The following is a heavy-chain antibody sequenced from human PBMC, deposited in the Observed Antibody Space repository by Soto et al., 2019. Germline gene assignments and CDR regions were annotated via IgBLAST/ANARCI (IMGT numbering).Heavy chain of an antibody. D-gene: IGHD6-25*01. J-gene: IGHJ6*02. V-gene: IGHV3-13*05. CDR1: GFSFRDYD. CDR2: LGAARDP. CDR3: ARAYLGRLPRRADYYYAMDV. Sequence: VGSLRLSCAASGFSFRDYDMHWVRQRKGKGLEWVSALGAARDPYYVGSVKGRFSVSRDNAQNSLFLQMNNLRVDDTAVYFCARAYLGRLPRRADYYYAMDVWGRGTTVTISS.